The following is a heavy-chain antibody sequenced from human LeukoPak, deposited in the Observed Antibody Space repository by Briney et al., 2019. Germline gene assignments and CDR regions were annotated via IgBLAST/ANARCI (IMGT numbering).Heavy chain of an antibody. CDR1: GGSLTGHY. J-gene: IGHJ2*01. CDR3: ARQYSDILTGYHRGELYWYFDL. CDR2: INHSEST. V-gene: IGHV4-34*01. Sequence: SETLSLTCGVSGGSLTGHYWSWIRQPPGKGLEWIGEINHSESTNYNPSLTSRVTISVDTSKNQFSLKLSSVTAADTAVYYCARQYSDILTGYHRGELYWYFDLWGRGTLVTVSS. D-gene: IGHD3-9*01.